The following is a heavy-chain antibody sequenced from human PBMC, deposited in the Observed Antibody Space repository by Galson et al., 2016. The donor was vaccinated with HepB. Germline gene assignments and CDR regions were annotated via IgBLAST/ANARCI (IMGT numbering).Heavy chain of an antibody. D-gene: IGHD3-16*01. CDR3: AKWVSFGHSDV. J-gene: IGHJ6*04. Sequence: LSLTCNVSGGFISSNNYHWGWVRQPPGKGLEWIGNITYGGSTLYNPSLEGRVTISLDASNNQFSLKVNSVTATDTAVYFCAKWVSFGHSDVWGKGTTVTVSS. CDR2: ITYGGST. V-gene: IGHV4-39*01. CDR1: GGFISSNNYH.